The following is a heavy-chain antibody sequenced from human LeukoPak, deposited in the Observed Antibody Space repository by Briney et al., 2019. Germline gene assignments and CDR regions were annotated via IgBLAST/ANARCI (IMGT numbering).Heavy chain of an antibody. D-gene: IGHD5-18*01. CDR2: IIPIFGTA. CDR3: ANTRLGRGYSYGYPPDY. CDR1: GGTFSSYA. V-gene: IGHV1-69*13. J-gene: IGHJ4*02. Sequence: SVKVSCKASGGTFSSYAISWVRQAPGQGLEWMGGIIPIFGTANYAQKFQGRVTITADESTSTAYMELSSLRSEDTDVYYCANTRLGRGYSYGYPPDYWGQGTLVTVSS.